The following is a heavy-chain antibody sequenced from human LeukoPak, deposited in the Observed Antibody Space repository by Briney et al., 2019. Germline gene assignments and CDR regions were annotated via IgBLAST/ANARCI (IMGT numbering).Heavy chain of an antibody. D-gene: IGHD2-8*01. CDR1: GYTLTELS. V-gene: IGHV1-24*01. CDR3: ATSTNGVRNPTADY. J-gene: IGHJ4*02. Sequence: ASVNVSCTVSGYTLTELSMHWVRQAPGKGLEWMGGFDPGDGETIYAQKFQGRVTMTEDTSTDTAYMELSSLRSEDTAVYYCATSTNGVRNPTADYWGQGTLVTVSS. CDR2: FDPGDGET.